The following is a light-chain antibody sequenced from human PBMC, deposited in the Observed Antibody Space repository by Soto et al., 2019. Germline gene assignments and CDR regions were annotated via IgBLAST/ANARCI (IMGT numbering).Light chain of an antibody. J-gene: IGKJ4*01. Sequence: DIQMTQSPSSLSVSVGDRVTITCRASQSIGGFLNWYQQKLGKAPKLLIYAASSLQSGVPSRFSGSGSGTDFTLTISSLQPEDFATYYGQQSYSTPLTFGGGTKVDI. V-gene: IGKV1-39*01. CDR3: QQSYSTPLT. CDR2: AAS. CDR1: QSIGGF.